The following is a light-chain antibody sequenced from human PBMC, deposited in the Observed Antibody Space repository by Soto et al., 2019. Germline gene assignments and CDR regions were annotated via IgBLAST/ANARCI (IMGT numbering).Light chain of an antibody. CDR1: QSVFHSSNYKNY. V-gene: IGKV4-1*01. CDR3: QQCYSTPWT. CDR2: WAS. J-gene: IGKJ1*01. Sequence: DIVMTQSPDSLAVSLGERATINCKSSQSVFHSSNYKNYLAWYQQKPGQPPKLLIYWASTRAFGVPDRFSGSGSATDFSLTITSLQAEDVAVYYCQQCYSTPWTFGQGTTVEIK.